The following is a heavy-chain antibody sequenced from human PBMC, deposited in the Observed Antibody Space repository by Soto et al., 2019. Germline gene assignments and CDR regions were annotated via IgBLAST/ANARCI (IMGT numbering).Heavy chain of an antibody. J-gene: IGHJ4*02. CDR1: GFTFSSYG. Sequence: QVQLVESGGGVVQPGRSLRLSCAASGFTFSSYGMHWVRQAPGQGLEWVAVIWYDGSNKYYADSVKGRFTISRDNSKNTLYLQMNSLRAEDTAVYYCARDGSVVVVAATLNYYFDYWGQGTLVNVSS. CDR3: ARDGSVVVVAATLNYYFDY. V-gene: IGHV3-33*01. CDR2: IWYDGSNK. D-gene: IGHD2-15*01.